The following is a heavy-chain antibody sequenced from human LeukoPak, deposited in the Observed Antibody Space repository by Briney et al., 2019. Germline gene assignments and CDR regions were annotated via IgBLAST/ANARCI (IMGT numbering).Heavy chain of an antibody. CDR1: GFTFCSNG. Sequence: AGGSLSLSCAASGFTFCSNGRHWVRQAPGKGLEWVAGISYDGSNKYYADSVKGRFTISRDNSKNTLYLQMNSLRAADTAVYYCARAGLEMATILLYLVDWGRGTLVTVSS. J-gene: IGHJ4*02. D-gene: IGHD5-24*01. CDR2: ISYDGSNK. CDR3: ARAGLEMATILLYLVD. V-gene: IGHV3-30*03.